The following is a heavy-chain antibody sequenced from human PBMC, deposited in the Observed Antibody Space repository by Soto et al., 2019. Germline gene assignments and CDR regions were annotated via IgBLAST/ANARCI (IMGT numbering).Heavy chain of an antibody. CDR1: GYTFTSYG. V-gene: IGHV1-18*01. D-gene: IGHD2-2*01. CDR2: ISAYNGNT. Sequence: GASVKVSCKASGYTFTSYGISWVRQAPGQGLEWMGWISAYNGNTNYAQKLQGRVTMTTDTSTSTAYMELRSLRSDDTAVYYCAREVCISTSCPQDYWGQGTLVTVSS. J-gene: IGHJ4*02. CDR3: AREVCISTSCPQDY.